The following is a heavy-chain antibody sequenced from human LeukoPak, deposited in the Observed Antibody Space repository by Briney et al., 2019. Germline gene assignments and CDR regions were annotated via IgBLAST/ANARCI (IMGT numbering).Heavy chain of an antibody. V-gene: IGHV1-8*01. CDR2: MNPNSGNT. CDR3: ARAVRAQRGAARRPEEGSYYFDY. J-gene: IGHJ4*02. Sequence: ASVKVSCKASGYTFTSYDINWVRQATGQGLEWMGWMNPNSGNTGYAQKFQGRVTMTRDTSISTAYMELSSLRSEDTAVYYCARAVRAQRGAARRPEEGSYYFDYWGQGTLVTVSS. CDR1: GYTFTSYD. D-gene: IGHD3-10*01.